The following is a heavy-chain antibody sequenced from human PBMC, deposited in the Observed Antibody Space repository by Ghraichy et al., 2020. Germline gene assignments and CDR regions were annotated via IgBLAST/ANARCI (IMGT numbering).Heavy chain of an antibody. J-gene: IGHJ4*02. CDR3: ARAHPTSASPLYYYDSSGYTFDY. Sequence: SETLSLTCTVSGGSISSYYWSWIRQPPGKGLEWIGYIYYSGSTNYNPSLKSRVTISVDTSKNQFSLKLSSVTAADTAVYYCARAHPTSASPLYYYDSSGYTFDYWGQGTLVTVSS. D-gene: IGHD3-22*01. V-gene: IGHV4-59*01. CDR2: IYYSGST. CDR1: GGSISSYY.